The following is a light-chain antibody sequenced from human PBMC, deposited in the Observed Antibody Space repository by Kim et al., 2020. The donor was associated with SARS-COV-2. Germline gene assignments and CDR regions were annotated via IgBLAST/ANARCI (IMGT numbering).Light chain of an antibody. J-gene: IGKJ4*01. Sequence: SLSPGESATPSCRASQSVSSYLAWYQQKPAQAPRLLIYDASNRATGIPARFSGSGSGTDFTLTISSLEPEDFAVYYCQQRSNWLTFGGGTKVDIK. CDR2: DAS. V-gene: IGKV3-11*01. CDR3: QQRSNWLT. CDR1: QSVSSY.